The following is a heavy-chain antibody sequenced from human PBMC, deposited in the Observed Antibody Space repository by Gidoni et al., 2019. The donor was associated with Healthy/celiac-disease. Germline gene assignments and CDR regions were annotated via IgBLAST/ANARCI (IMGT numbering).Heavy chain of an antibody. D-gene: IGHD5-18*01. Sequence: EVQLVESGGGLVQPGGSLRLSCADPGFTVSSNYMGWVRQAPGQGLEWVSVINSGGSTYYADSVKGRFTISRDNSKNTLYLQMNSLRAEDTAVYYCARIQLRFYFDYWGQGTLVTVSS. CDR3: ARIQLRFYFDY. CDR2: INSGGST. V-gene: IGHV3-66*01. CDR1: GFTVSSNY. J-gene: IGHJ4*02.